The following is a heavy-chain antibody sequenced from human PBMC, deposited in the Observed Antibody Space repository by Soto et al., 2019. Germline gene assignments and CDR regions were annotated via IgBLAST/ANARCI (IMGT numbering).Heavy chain of an antibody. Sequence: EVQLVQSGAEVKKPGESLQISCKGSGYSFTSYWIGWVRQMPGKGLEWMGIIYHGDSDTRDSPSFQGQVTNSADKSISTAHLQWSSLKALDTAMYYCARGRYEYFYYYYMDVWGKGTTVTVSS. CDR1: GYSFTSYW. V-gene: IGHV5-51*03. CDR3: ARGRYEYFYYYYMDV. J-gene: IGHJ6*03. CDR2: IYHGDSDT. D-gene: IGHD3-3*01.